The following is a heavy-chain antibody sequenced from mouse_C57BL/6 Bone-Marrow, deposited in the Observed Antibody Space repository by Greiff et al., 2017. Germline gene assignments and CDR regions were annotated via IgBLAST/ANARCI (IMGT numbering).Heavy chain of an antibody. Sequence: VQLQQSGAELVKPGASVKISCKASGYTFPDYYINWVKQRPGKGLEWIGKIGPGSGSPYYNEKFKGKATLTSSKSSSTAYMQLISLTSEDSAVYFCARGWLGYWGQGTTLTVSS. V-gene: IGHV1-77*01. J-gene: IGHJ2*01. D-gene: IGHD1-1*02. CDR1: GYTFPDYY. CDR2: IGPGSGSP. CDR3: ARGWLGY.